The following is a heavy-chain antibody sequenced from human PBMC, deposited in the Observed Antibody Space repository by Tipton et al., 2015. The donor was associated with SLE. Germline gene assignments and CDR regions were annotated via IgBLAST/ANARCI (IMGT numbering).Heavy chain of an antibody. CDR2: IYYSGTA. CDR1: GGSIGNYY. CDR3: AREPVYYYYYMDV. J-gene: IGHJ6*03. Sequence: TLSLTCSVSGGSIGNYYWSWIRQPPGKGLEWIGFIYYSGTATYSPSLKGRVTISVDTSKKQFSLKLSSVTAADTAVYYCAREPVYYYYYMDVWGKGTTVTVSS. V-gene: IGHV4-59*12.